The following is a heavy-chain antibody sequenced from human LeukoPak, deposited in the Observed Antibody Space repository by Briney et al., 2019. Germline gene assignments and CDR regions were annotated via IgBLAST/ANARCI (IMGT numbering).Heavy chain of an antibody. J-gene: IGHJ3*02. V-gene: IGHV5-51*01. Sequence: GESLKISCQGSGYSFTNYWIGWVRQKPGKGLEWVGIVNPGDSDSRYGPSFQGQVTVSADKSISTAYVQWSSLKASDTAMYYCARLIIVPSEENDVFDIWGQGTMVTISS. CDR3: ARLIIVPSEENDVFDI. CDR1: GYSFTNYW. D-gene: IGHD3-22*01. CDR2: VNPGDSDS.